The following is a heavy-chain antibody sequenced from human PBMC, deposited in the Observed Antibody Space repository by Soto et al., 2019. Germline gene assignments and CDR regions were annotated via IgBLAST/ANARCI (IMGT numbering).Heavy chain of an antibody. Sequence: GASVKVSCKASGYTFTGYYMHWVRQAPGQGLEWMGWINPNSGGTNYAQKFQGWVTMTRDTSISTAYMELSRLRSDDTAVYYCARDRYENMSTEYYYGMDVWGQGTTVTVSS. D-gene: IGHD3-10*02. CDR1: GYTFTGYY. CDR2: INPNSGGT. CDR3: ARDRYENMSTEYYYGMDV. V-gene: IGHV1-2*04. J-gene: IGHJ6*02.